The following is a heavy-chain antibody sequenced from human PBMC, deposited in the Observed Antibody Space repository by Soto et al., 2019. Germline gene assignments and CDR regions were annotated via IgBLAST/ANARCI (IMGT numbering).Heavy chain of an antibody. V-gene: IGHV3-23*01. J-gene: IGHJ4*02. CDR1: GFTFSSYA. CDR2: ITTSGGNT. D-gene: IGHD6-19*01. Sequence: GGSLRLSCAASGFTFSSYAMNWVRQAPGKGLEWVSGITTSGGNTYYTDSAKGRFTISRDNSKNTLYLQMNSLRVEDTAVYYCARETGYSSGWRQDYWGQGTLVTVSS. CDR3: ARETGYSSGWRQDY.